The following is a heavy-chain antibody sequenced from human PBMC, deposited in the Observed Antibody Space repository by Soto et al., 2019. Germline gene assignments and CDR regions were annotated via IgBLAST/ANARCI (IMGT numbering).Heavy chain of an antibody. D-gene: IGHD3-22*01. CDR1: GASVSHGY. CDR3: ARSYYDSTGFAVDP. V-gene: IGHV4-59*02. CDR2: MYFGGSF. J-gene: IGHJ5*02. Sequence: QMQLQASGPGLVKPSETLSLTCNVSGASVSHGYWSWIRQPPGKGLEWIGFMYFGGSFNYNPSLTSRATISVQTSKNQVSMKLTSVTASDTAVYYCARSYYDSTGFAVDPLGQGTLVTVSS.